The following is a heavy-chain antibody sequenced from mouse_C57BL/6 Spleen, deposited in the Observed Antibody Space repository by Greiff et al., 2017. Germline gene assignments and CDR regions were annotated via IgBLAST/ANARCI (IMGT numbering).Heavy chain of an antibody. CDR2: IDPSDSYT. D-gene: IGHD1-1*01. CDR3: ARRVTTVVADYCDY. J-gene: IGHJ2*01. CDR1: GYTFTSYW. Sequence: QVQLQQPGAELVKPGASVKLSCKASGYTFTSYWMQWVKQRPGQGLAWIGEIDPSDSYTNYHQKFKGKATLTVDTSSSTAYMQLSSLTSEDSAVYYCARRVTTVVADYCDYWGQGTTLTVSS. V-gene: IGHV1-50*01.